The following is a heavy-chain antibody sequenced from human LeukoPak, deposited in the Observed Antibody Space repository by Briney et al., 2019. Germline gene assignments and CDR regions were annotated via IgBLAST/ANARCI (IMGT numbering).Heavy chain of an antibody. J-gene: IGHJ4*02. CDR3: ARGVRFLEWLSSTYYFDY. Sequence: ASVPVSCKASGYTFTSYDIHWVRPAAGRGRAWMGWMNPNSGNTGYAQKFQGRVTMTRNTSISTAYMELSSLRSEDTAGDYCARGVRFLEWLSSTYYFDYGGQGTLVTVSS. CDR1: GYTFTSYD. V-gene: IGHV1-8*01. D-gene: IGHD3-3*01. CDR2: MNPNSGNT.